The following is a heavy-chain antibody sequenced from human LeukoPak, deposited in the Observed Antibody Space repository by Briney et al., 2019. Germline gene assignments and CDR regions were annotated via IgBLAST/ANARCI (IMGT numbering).Heavy chain of an antibody. D-gene: IGHD3-9*01. CDR3: ARHVHYDILTGPYYGMDV. CDR2: IYYSGST. CDR1: GGSISSYY. V-gene: IGHV4-59*08. J-gene: IGHJ6*02. Sequence: SETLSLTCTVSGGSISSYYWSWIRQPPGKGLEWIGYIYYSGSTNYNPSLKSRVTISVDTSKNQFSLKLSSVTAADTAVHYCARHVHYDILTGPYYGMDVWGQGTTVTVSS.